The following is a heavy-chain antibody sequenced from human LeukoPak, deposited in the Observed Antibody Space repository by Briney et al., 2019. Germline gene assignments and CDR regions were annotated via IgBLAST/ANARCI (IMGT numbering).Heavy chain of an antibody. CDR1: GGSISGYY. D-gene: IGHD3-16*02. CDR3: ARGFGESYRHTLGY. J-gene: IGHJ4*02. Sequence: PSETLSLTCTVSGGSISGYYWTWIRQPPGKGLEWIGYIYYSGTTYYNPSLKSRVTASADTSKNQFSLKLTSVTAADTAVYYCARGFGESYRHTLGYWGQGTLVTVSS. CDR2: IYYSGTT. V-gene: IGHV4-59*01.